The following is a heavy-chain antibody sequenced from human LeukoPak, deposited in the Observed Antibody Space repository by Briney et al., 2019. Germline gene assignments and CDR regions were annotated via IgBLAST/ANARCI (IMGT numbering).Heavy chain of an antibody. CDR3: ATVSLLREYYYGMDV. J-gene: IGHJ6*04. D-gene: IGHD2-15*01. V-gene: IGHV1-24*01. CDR1: GYTLTELS. CDR2: FDPEDGET. Sequence: ASVKVSCKVSGYTLTELSMHWVRQAPGKGPEWMGGFDPEDGETIYAQRFQGRVTMTEDTSTDTAYMELSSLRSEDTAVYYCATVSLLREYYYGMDVWGKGTTVTVSS.